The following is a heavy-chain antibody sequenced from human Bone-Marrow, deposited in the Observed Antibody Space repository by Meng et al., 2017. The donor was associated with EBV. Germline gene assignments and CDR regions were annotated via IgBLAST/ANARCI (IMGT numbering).Heavy chain of an antibody. Sequence: LRVPGTSRLMPSTTLSRACTVSGASGSGGSYHWSWTRQPPGKELEWIGYIYDGGTTIYNPSLKSRVTILVDASKNQFSLKLSSVTTADTAVYYCAKSRSSTPGVVDYWGQGTLVTVSS. V-gene: IGHV4-61*01. CDR2: IYDGGTT. J-gene: IGHJ4*02. CDR1: GASGSGGSYH. CDR3: AKSRSSTPGVVDY. D-gene: IGHD3-10*01.